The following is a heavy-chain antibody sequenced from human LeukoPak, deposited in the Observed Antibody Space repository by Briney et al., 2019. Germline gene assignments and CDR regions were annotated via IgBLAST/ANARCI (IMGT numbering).Heavy chain of an antibody. CDR2: INHSGST. V-gene: IGHV4-34*01. Sequence: PSETLSLTCAVYGGSFSGYYWSWIRQPPGKGLEWIGEINHSGSTNYNPSLKSRVTISVDTSKNQFSLKLSSVTAADTAVYYCARGSPLLGGSGTYVYWGQGTLVTVSS. CDR3: ARGSPLLGGSGTYVY. CDR1: GGSFSGYY. J-gene: IGHJ4*02. D-gene: IGHD3-10*01.